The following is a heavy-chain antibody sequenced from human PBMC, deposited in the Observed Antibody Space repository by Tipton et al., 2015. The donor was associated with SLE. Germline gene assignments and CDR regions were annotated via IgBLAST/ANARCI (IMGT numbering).Heavy chain of an antibody. CDR2: INHSGST. CDR3: ARGSRDYGDYWFDP. V-gene: IGHV4-34*01. CDR1: GGSFSGYY. Sequence: LRLSCAVYGGSFSGYYWSWIRQPPGKGLEWIGEINHSGSTNYNPPLKSRVTISVDTSKNQFSLKLSSVTAADTAVYYCARGSRDYGDYWFDPWGQGTLVTVSS. J-gene: IGHJ5*02. D-gene: IGHD4-17*01.